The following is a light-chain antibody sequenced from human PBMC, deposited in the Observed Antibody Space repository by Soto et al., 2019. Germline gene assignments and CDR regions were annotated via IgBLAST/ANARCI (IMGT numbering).Light chain of an antibody. CDR2: NPS. V-gene: IGKV1-5*01. CDR1: QSISSW. J-gene: IGKJ4*01. Sequence: DIQMTQSPSTLSASVGDRVTITCRASQSISSWLAWYKQKPGKAPKPLIYNPSSLKSGVPSRFSGSGSGTEFTLTISSLQPDDFATYYCQQYNSYSPVLTFGGGTKVEIK. CDR3: QQYNSYSPVLT.